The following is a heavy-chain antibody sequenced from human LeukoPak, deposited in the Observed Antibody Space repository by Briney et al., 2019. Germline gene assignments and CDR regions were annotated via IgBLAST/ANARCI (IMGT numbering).Heavy chain of an antibody. Sequence: ASVKVSCKVSGYTLTELSMHWVRQAPGKGLEWMGGFDPEDGETIYAQKFQGRVTMTTGTSTSTAYMELRSLRSDDTAVYYCARGGSHAFDYWGQGTLVTVSS. CDR3: ARGGSHAFDY. V-gene: IGHV1-24*01. CDR1: GYTLTELS. D-gene: IGHD3-10*01. J-gene: IGHJ4*02. CDR2: FDPEDGET.